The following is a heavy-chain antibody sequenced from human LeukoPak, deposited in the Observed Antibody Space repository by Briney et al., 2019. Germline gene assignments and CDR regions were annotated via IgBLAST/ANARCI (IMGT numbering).Heavy chain of an antibody. CDR2: INTNTGNP. CDR1: GYTFTSYA. V-gene: IGHV7-4-1*02. Sequence: ASVKVSCTASGYTFTSYAMNWVRQAPGQGLEWMGWINTNTGNPTYAQGFTGRFVFSLDTSVSTAYLQISSLKAEDTAVYYCARVEYSGSYWGVDYWGQGTLVTVSS. CDR3: ARVEYSGSYWGVDY. J-gene: IGHJ4*02. D-gene: IGHD1-26*01.